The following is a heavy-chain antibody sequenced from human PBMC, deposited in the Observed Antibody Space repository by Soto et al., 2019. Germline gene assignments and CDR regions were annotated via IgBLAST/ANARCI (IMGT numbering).Heavy chain of an antibody. Sequence: QVQLVQSGAEVKKPGASVKVSCKASGYTFTSYAMHWVRQAPGQRLEWMGWINAGNGNTKYSQKCQGRVTITRDTSASTAYMELSSLRSEDTAVNYCAREVVLTYNWFDPWGQGTLVTVSS. CDR1: GYTFTSYA. CDR3: AREVVLTYNWFDP. CDR2: INAGNGNT. J-gene: IGHJ5*02. D-gene: IGHD2-8*01. V-gene: IGHV1-3*01.